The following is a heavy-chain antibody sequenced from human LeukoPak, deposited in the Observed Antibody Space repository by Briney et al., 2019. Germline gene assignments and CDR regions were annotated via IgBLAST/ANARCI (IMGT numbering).Heavy chain of an antibody. CDR2: INHSGST. V-gene: IGHV4-61*10. CDR1: GGSISSGSYY. D-gene: IGHD5-18*01. J-gene: IGHJ5*02. CDR3: ASKRRRGYSYGCFDP. Sequence: SETLSLTCTVSGGSISSGSYYWSWIRQPAGKGLEWIGEINHSGSTNYNPSLKSRVTKSVDTSKNQFSLKLSSVTAADTAVYYCASKRRRGYSYGCFDPWGQGTLVTVSS.